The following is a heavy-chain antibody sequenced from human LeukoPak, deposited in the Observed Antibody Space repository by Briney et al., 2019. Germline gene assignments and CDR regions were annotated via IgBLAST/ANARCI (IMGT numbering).Heavy chain of an antibody. V-gene: IGHV3-48*03. D-gene: IGHD1-1*01. Sequence: GGSLRLSCAASGFTFSSYEMNWVRQAPGKGLEWVSYISSSGSTIYYADSVKGRFTISRDNAKNSLYLQMNSLRAEDTAVYYCARDSNYWNDGSIDYWGQGTLVTVSS. J-gene: IGHJ4*02. CDR3: ARDSNYWNDGSIDY. CDR2: ISSSGSTI. CDR1: GFTFSSYE.